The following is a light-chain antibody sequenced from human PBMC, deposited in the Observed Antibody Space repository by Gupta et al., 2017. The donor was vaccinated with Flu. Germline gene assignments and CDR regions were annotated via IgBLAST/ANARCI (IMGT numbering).Light chain of an antibody. CDR1: QSVRSN. Sequence: ATLSVSPGERATLSCRASQSVRSNLAWYQQKPGQAPRLLIYDASTRATGIPARFGGSGSGTEFTLIISSLRSEDFAVYYCQQYNSWPPITFGQGTRLEIK. V-gene: IGKV3-15*01. CDR2: DAS. J-gene: IGKJ5*01. CDR3: QQYNSWPPIT.